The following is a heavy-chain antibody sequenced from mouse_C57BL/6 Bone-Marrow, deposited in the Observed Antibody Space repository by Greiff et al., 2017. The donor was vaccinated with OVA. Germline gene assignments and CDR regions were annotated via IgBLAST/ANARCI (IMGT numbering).Heavy chain of an antibody. CDR1: GFSLTSYG. CDR3: ARNRMNWDVGAMDY. CDR2: IWSGGST. Sequence: VQLVESGPGLVQPSQSLSITCTVSGFSLTSYGVHWVRQSPGKGLEWLGVIWSGGSTDYNAAFISRLSISKDNSKSQVFFKMNSLQADDTAIYYCARNRMNWDVGAMDYWGQGTSVTVSS. J-gene: IGHJ4*01. V-gene: IGHV2-2*01. D-gene: IGHD4-1*01.